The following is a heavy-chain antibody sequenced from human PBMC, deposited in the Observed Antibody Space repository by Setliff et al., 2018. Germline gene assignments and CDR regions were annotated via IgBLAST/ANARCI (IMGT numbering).Heavy chain of an antibody. CDR3: AGVHWTTNWFLHY. J-gene: IGHJ4*01. Sequence: GASVKVSCKTSTYALTDSVVSWVRQAPGQGLEWVGWISGYSGKTYYAQRLQDRVTLTTDTSTNTVYRELRSLRPDDTAFYYCAGVHWTTNWFLHYWGQGTLVTVSS. D-gene: IGHD7-27*01. CDR1: TYALTDSV. V-gene: IGHV1-18*01. CDR2: ISGYSGKT.